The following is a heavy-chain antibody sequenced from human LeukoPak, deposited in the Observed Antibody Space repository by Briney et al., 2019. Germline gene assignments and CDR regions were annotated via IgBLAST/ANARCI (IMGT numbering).Heavy chain of an antibody. CDR2: MNPNSGNT. V-gene: IGHV1-8*01. J-gene: IGHJ6*02. CDR1: GYTFTSYD. Sequence: ASVKVSCKASGYTFTSYDINWVRQATGQGLEWMGWMNPNSGNTGYAQKFQGRVTMTRNTSISTAYMELSGLRSEDTAVYYCARTLSYESPLRWFGEIYYYYYGMDVWGQGTTVTVSS. D-gene: IGHD3-10*01. CDR3: ARTLSYESPLRWFGEIYYYYYGMDV.